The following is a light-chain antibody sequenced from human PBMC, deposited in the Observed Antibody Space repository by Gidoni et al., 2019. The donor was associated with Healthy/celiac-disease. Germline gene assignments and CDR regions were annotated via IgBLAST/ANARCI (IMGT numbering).Light chain of an antibody. CDR1: SSDVGGYNY. V-gene: IGLV2-14*03. CDR3: SSYTSSSTLYV. Sequence: SALTQPAAVAGSPGQPITISCTGTSSDVGGYNYVYWYQQHPGKAPKLMIYDVSNRPSGVSNRFSGSKSGNTASLTISGLQAEDEADYYCSSYTSSSTLYVFGTGTKVTVL. CDR2: DVS. J-gene: IGLJ1*01.